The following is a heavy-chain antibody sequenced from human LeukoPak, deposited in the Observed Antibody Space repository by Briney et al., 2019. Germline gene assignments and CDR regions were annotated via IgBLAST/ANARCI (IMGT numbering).Heavy chain of an antibody. CDR1: GFAFSNFW. V-gene: IGHV3-7*01. Sequence: GGSLRLSCAASGFAFSNFWMSWVRQAPGKGLEWVANINHEGGDIHYVDSVKGRFTISRDNAKDSLYLQMNSLRDEDTAVYYYATYINWVAGDDWGQGTTVTVSS. CDR2: INHEGGDI. CDR3: ATYINWVAGDD. D-gene: IGHD1-1*01. J-gene: IGHJ6*02.